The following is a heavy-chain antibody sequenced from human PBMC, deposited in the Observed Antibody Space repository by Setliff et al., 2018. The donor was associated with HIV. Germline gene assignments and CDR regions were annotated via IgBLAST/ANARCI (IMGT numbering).Heavy chain of an antibody. CDR1: GYSISSGYY. D-gene: IGHD3-10*01. CDR2: IFYSGGT. V-gene: IGHV4-38-2*02. CDR3: TRRGADSYYPRPLDV. Sequence: PSETLSLTCTVSGYSISSGYYWGWIRQPPGKGLEWIGYIFYSGGTNYNPSLKSRVTISVDTSKNQFSLRLNSVTAADTAIYYCTRRGADSYYPRPLDVWGKGTTVTVSS. J-gene: IGHJ6*04.